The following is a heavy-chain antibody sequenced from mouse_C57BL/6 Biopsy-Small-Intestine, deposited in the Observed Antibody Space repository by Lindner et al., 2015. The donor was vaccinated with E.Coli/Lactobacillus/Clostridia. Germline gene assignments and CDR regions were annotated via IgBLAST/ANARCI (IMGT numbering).Heavy chain of an antibody. Sequence: VQLQESGAELMKPGASVKLSCKATGYTFTGYWIEWVKQRPGHGLEWIGDIYPGGGYTNYNEKFKGKATLTADKSSSTAYMQFSSLTSEDSAIYYCARSIYEYFDYWGQGTTLTVSS. V-gene: IGHV1-9*01. J-gene: IGHJ2*01. CDR2: IYPGGGYT. D-gene: IGHD2-3*01. CDR1: GYTFTGYW. CDR3: ARSIYEYFDY.